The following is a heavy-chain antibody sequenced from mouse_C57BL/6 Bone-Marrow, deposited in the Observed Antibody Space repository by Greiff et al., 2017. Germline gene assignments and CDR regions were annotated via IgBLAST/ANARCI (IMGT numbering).Heavy chain of an antibody. CDR2: IYPGSGST. J-gene: IGHJ2*01. CDR1: GYTFTSYW. CDR3: ARKGHYYGSSYGY. V-gene: IGHV1-55*01. D-gene: IGHD1-1*01. Sequence: QVQLQQPGAELVKPGASVKMSCKASGYTFTSYWITWVKQRPGQGLEWIGDIYPGSGSTNYNEKFKSKATLTVDTSSSTAYMQLSSLTSEDSAVYYCARKGHYYGSSYGYWGQGNTLTVSS.